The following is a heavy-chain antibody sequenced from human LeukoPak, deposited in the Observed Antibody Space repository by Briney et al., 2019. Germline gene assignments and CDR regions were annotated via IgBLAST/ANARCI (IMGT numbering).Heavy chain of an antibody. Sequence: PGGSLRLSCEASGFSFSDYYMSWIRQPPGKGLEWIAYIRSGATTIYYADSVKGRFTISRDNSKNSLYLQMNTLRAEDTAVYYCARDHRYGGLFDYWGQGILVTVSS. CDR1: GFSFSDYY. V-gene: IGHV3-11*04. CDR2: IRSGATTI. D-gene: IGHD1-1*01. J-gene: IGHJ4*02. CDR3: ARDHRYGGLFDY.